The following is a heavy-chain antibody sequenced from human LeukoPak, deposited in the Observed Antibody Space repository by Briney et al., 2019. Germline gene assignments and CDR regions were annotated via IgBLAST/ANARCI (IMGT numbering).Heavy chain of an antibody. Sequence: GGSLRLSCAASGFTFSSCSMNWVRQAPGKGLEWVSSISSSSSYIYYADSVKGRFTISRDNAKNSLYLQMNSLRAEDTAVYYCARGAMVRGAPLYYYYYGMDVWGKGTTVTVSS. CDR1: GFTFSSCS. CDR2: ISSSSSYI. D-gene: IGHD3-10*01. CDR3: ARGAMVRGAPLYYYYYGMDV. V-gene: IGHV3-21*01. J-gene: IGHJ6*04.